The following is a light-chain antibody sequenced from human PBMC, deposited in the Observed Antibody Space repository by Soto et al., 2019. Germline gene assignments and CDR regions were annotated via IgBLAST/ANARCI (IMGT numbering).Light chain of an antibody. CDR2: KAS. J-gene: IGKJ1*01. V-gene: IGKV1-5*03. CDR3: QQYDTYSRL. CDR1: QSISSW. Sequence: DIQMTQSPSTLSASVGDRVTITCRASQSISSWLAWYQQKPGKAPKLLIYKASSLESGVPSRFSGSTSGTEFPLPISSLQPDYFATYSCQQYDTYSRLFGQGTKVEIK.